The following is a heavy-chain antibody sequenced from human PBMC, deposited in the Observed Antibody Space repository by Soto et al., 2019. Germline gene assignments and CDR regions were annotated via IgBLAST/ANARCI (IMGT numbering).Heavy chain of an antibody. J-gene: IGHJ6*02. CDR2: ISYDGSNK. V-gene: IGHV3-30-3*01. CDR3: ARDGEGMDV. CDR1: GFTFSSYA. D-gene: IGHD2-21*01. Sequence: GGALRLSCAASGFTFSSYAMHWVRQAPGKGLEWVAVISYDGSNKYYADSVKGRFTISRDNSKNTLYLQMNSLRAEDTAVYYCARDGEGMDVWGQGTTVTVS.